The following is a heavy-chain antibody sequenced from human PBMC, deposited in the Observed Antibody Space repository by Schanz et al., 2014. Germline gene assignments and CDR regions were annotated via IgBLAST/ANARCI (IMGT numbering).Heavy chain of an antibody. V-gene: IGHV3-23*01. CDR2: ISQSGGSK. Sequence: DVQLLESGGGLVQPGGSLRLSCAASGFTFNSYAMTWVRQAPGKGLEWVSSISQSGGSKYYADSVKGRFTISRDNAKSSLFLQMNHLRAEDTAVYDCAVIEFRVGVAGTRADYWGQGTLVTVSS. D-gene: IGHD6-19*01. CDR3: AVIEFRVGVAGTRADY. CDR1: GFTFNSYA. J-gene: IGHJ4*02.